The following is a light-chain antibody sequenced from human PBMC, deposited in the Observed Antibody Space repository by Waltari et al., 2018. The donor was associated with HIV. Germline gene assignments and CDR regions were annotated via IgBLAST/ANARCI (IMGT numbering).Light chain of an antibody. CDR1: QTINNW. Sequence: DIQMTQSPSTLSAPVGDGVTFPCRASQTINNWLAWYQQKPGQAPKLLIYQASKLESGVPSRFRGTRSETEFTLTISSLQPDDFATYYCQQYNTFPYTFGQGTKLEIK. V-gene: IGKV1-5*03. CDR3: QQYNTFPYT. J-gene: IGKJ2*01. CDR2: QAS.